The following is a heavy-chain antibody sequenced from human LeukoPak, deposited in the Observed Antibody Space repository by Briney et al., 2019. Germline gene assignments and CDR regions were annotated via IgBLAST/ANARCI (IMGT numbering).Heavy chain of an antibody. CDR1: GYTFTSYG. Sequence: ASVKVSCKASGYTFTSYGISWVRQAPGQGLEWMGWISAYNGNTNYAQKLQGRVTMTTDTSTSTAYMELRSLRSDDTAVYYCARDPGRGGSDLFDYWRQGTLVTVSS. J-gene: IGHJ4*02. CDR2: ISAYNGNT. D-gene: IGHD1-26*01. CDR3: ARDPGRGGSDLFDY. V-gene: IGHV1-18*01.